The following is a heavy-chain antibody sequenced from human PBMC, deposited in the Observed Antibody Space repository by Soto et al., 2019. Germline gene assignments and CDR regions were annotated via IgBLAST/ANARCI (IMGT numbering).Heavy chain of an antibody. V-gene: IGHV4-59*01. Sequence: QVQLQESGPGLVKPSETLSLTCTVSGGSINNYYWSWIRQPPGKGLECIGYIYYSGSTNYNPFLKSRVTISLDTSNNQFSLKLSSVTAADTAVYFCARLTPRIPAAAGWFDPWGQGTLVTVSS. CDR2: IYYSGST. J-gene: IGHJ5*02. CDR1: GGSINNYY. CDR3: ARLTPRIPAAAGWFDP. D-gene: IGHD2-2*01.